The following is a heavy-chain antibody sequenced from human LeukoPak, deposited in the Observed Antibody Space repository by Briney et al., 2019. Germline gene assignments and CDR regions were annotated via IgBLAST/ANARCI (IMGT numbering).Heavy chain of an antibody. D-gene: IGHD3-22*01. CDR2: ISGSGGST. Sequence: GGSLRLSCAASGFTFSSYSMSWVRQAPGKGLEWVSAISGSGGSTYYADSVKGRFTISRDNSKNTLYLQMNSLRAEDTAVYYCAKGTRLRYYYDSSGSQDAFVIWGQGTMVTVSS. V-gene: IGHV3-23*01. CDR1: GFTFSSYS. CDR3: AKGTRLRYYYDSSGSQDAFVI. J-gene: IGHJ3*02.